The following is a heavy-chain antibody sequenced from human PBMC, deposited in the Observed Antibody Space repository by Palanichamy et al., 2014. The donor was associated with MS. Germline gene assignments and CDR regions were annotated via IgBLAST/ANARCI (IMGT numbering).Heavy chain of an antibody. CDR1: GFSVTANH. CDR2: LYSVGSK. D-gene: IGHD3-16*01. Sequence: EVQLVETGGGLIQPGESLRLSCAASGFSVTANHMTWVRQAPGKGLECVSVLYSVGSKSYADSVKDRFTISRDNSKNTLLLQMNNLRVEDTAMYYYARVGDGAARDWGQGTLVTVSS. J-gene: IGHJ4*02. CDR3: ARVGDGAARD. V-gene: IGHV3-53*02.